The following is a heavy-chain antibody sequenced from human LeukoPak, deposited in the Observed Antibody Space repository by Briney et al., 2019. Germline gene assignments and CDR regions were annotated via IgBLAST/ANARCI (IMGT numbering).Heavy chain of an antibody. CDR3: AKRPAAVRGVIPYLDY. V-gene: IGHV3-23*01. D-gene: IGHD3-10*02. CDR1: GFMFSSFS. J-gene: IGHJ4*02. CDR2: ISAGGST. Sequence: GGALRLSCAVSGFMFSSFSMSWVRHVPGKGLEWVSTISAGGSTYYADSVKGRFTISRDNSKNTLFLQMNSVRAEDTAIYYCAKRPAAVRGVIPYLDYWGQGTLVTVSS.